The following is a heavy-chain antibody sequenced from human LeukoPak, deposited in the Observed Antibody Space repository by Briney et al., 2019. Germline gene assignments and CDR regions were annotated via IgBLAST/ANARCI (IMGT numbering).Heavy chain of an antibody. D-gene: IGHD6-13*01. CDR2: IYYSGST. J-gene: IGHJ4*02. CDR3: AGIVHSSSWYGGFDY. Sequence: SETLSLTCTVSGGSISSSSYYWGWIRQPPGKGLEWIGSIYYSGSTYYNPSLKSRVTISVDTSKNQFSLKLSSVTAADTAVYYCAGIVHSSSWYGGFDYWGQGTLVTVSS. V-gene: IGHV4-39*01. CDR1: GGSISSSSYY.